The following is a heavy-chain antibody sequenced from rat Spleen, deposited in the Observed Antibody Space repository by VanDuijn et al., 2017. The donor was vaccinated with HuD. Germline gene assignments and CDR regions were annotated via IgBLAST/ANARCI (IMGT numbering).Heavy chain of an antibody. CDR1: GFTFSDYY. J-gene: IGHJ1*01. D-gene: IGHD1-9*01. CDR2: ISSDGRRN. V-gene: IGHV5-29*01. Sequence: EVQLVESDGGLVQPGRSLKLSCAASGFTFSDYYMAWVRQAPTKGLEWVATISSDGRRNYYRDSGKGRFTISRDNAKSSLYLQMDSLRSEDTATYYCARHGYNSYFDYWGLGTMVAVSS. CDR3: ARHGYNSYFDY.